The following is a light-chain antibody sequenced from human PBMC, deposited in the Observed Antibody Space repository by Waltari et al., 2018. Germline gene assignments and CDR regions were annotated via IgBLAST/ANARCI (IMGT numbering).Light chain of an antibody. CDR1: PSVLYRSDNKNY. V-gene: IGKV4-1*01. J-gene: IGKJ2*01. CDR2: WAS. CDR3: QQYYSTPQT. Sequence: DIVMTQSPDSLAVSLGERATINCKSSPSVLYRSDNKNYLAWYQQKPGQPPKLLIYWASTRESGVPDRFSGSGSGTDFTLTISSLQAEDVAVYYCQQYYSTPQTFGQGTKLEIK.